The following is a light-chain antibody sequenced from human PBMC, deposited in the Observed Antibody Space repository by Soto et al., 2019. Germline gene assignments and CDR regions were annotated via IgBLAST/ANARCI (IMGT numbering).Light chain of an antibody. V-gene: IGLV2-14*01. Sequence: QSALTQPASVSGSPGQSITISCTGTSSDIGRYNYVSWYQQHPGKAPKLMIYEVSHRPSGVSNRFSGSKSGNTASLTISGLQAADEADYYCSSYTSSSTLVFGGGTKLTVL. CDR1: SSDIGRYNY. CDR3: SSYTSSSTLV. J-gene: IGLJ3*02. CDR2: EVS.